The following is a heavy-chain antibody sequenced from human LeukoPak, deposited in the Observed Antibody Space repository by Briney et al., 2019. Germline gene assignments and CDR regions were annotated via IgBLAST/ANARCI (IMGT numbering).Heavy chain of an antibody. D-gene: IGHD5-18*01. CDR3: ARGGFLDTAMVTRGGLDY. V-gene: IGHV4-34*01. Sequence: SETLSLTCAVYSGSFSGYYWSWIRQPPGKGLEWIGEINHSGSTNYNPSLKSRVTISVDTSKNQFSLKLSSVTAADTAVYYCARGGFLDTAMVTRGGLDYWGQGTLVTVSS. J-gene: IGHJ4*02. CDR2: INHSGST. CDR1: SGSFSGYY.